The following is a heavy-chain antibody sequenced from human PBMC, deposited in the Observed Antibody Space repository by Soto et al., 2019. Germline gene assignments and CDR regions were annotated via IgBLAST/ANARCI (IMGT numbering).Heavy chain of an antibody. D-gene: IGHD6-6*01. J-gene: IGHJ4*01. CDR1: GYTFTNYG. V-gene: IGHV1-18*01. CDR3: SRRTSIPASGDY. CDR2: VSAYNGER. Sequence: QVQLVQSGAEVKKPGASVKVSCKASGYTFTNYGINWVRQAPGQGLEWLGWVSAYNGERRDAQRVPARVIMTTDTTTTTAYLEVRSLRSDDTALYYLSRRTSIPASGDYWGQGPLVTVSS.